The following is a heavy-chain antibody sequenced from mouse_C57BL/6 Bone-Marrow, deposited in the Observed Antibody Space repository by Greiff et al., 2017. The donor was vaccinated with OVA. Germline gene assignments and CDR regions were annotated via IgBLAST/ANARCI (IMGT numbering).Heavy chain of an antibody. CDR1: GFNIKDDY. V-gene: IGHV14-4*01. J-gene: IGHJ1*03. CDR3: TTDGKGDWYFDV. CDR2: IDPENGDT. D-gene: IGHD2-1*01. Sequence: VQLQQSGAELVRPGASVKLSCTASGFNIKDDYMHWVKQRPEQGLEWIGWIDPENGDTEYASKFQGKATITADTSSNTAYLQLSSRTSEDTAVYYCTTDGKGDWYFDVWGTGTTVTVSS.